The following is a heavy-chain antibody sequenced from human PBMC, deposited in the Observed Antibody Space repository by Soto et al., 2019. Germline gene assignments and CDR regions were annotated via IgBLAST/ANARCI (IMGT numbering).Heavy chain of an antibody. J-gene: IGHJ4*02. D-gene: IGHD3-9*01. CDR1: GFSFSSYA. CDR3: TCLHYDILTGSKWHYFDY. CDR2: IKSKTDGGTR. V-gene: IGHV3-15*01. Sequence: GGSLRLSCAASGFSFSSYAISWVRQAPGKGLEWVGRIKSKTDGGTRDYAAPVKGRVTISRDDSKNTLYLQMNSLKTEDTAVYYCTCLHYDILTGSKWHYFDYWGQGTLVTVSS.